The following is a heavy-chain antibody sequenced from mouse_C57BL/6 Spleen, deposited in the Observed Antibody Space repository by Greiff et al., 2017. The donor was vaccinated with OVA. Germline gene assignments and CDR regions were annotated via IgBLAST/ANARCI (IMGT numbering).Heavy chain of an antibody. CDR3: ARRGRGGYDDAMDY. CDR1: GYSFTDYN. CDR2: INPNYGTT. Sequence: EVQLQQSGPELVKPGASVKISCKASGYSFTDYNMNWVKQSTGKSLEWIGVINPNYGTTSYNQKFKGKATLTVDQSSSTAYMQLNSLTSEDSAVYDCARRGRGGYDDAMDYWGQGTSVTVSS. D-gene: IGHD2-2*01. V-gene: IGHV1-39*01. J-gene: IGHJ4*01.